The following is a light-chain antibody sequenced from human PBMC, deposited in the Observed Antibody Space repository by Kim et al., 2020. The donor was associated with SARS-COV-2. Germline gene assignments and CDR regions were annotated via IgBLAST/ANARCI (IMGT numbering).Light chain of an antibody. V-gene: IGKV1-5*03. J-gene: IGKJ2*01. CDR2: LAS. Sequence: GDRVTITCRASENIGTWLAWYQQKPGRAPSVLIYLASTLESGVPSRFSGTGSGTEFSLSITSLQPDDFATYYCQHYSRFPYTFGQGTKLGI. CDR3: QHYSRFPYT. CDR1: ENIGTW.